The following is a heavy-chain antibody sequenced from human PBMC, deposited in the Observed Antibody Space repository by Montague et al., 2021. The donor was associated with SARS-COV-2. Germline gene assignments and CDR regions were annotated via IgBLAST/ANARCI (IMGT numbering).Heavy chain of an antibody. CDR3: ARDYRLGSYDFWSAPAWYFDL. V-gene: IGHV4-59*01. Sequence: SETLSLTCTVSGGSISSYYWSWIRRPPGKGLEWIGYIYYSGSTNYNPSLKSRVTISVDTSKNQFSLKLSSVTAADTAVYYCARDYRLGSYDFWSAPAWYFDLWGRGTLVTVSS. D-gene: IGHD3-3*01. CDR1: GGSISSYY. J-gene: IGHJ2*01. CDR2: IYYSGST.